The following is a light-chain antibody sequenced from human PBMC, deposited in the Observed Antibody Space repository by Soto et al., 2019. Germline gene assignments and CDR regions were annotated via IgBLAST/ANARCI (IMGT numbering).Light chain of an antibody. CDR2: KVT. Sequence: DVVLTQSPLSLPVTLGQPASISCRSSQSLVFIDGITYLNWFHQRPGQSPRRLIYKVTNRDSEVPDGFSGSGSVTDFTLKISRGEALDVGIYYCILASRWPWTFGQGTRVEIK. CDR3: ILASRWPWT. J-gene: IGKJ1*01. V-gene: IGKV2-30*01. CDR1: QSLVFIDGITY.